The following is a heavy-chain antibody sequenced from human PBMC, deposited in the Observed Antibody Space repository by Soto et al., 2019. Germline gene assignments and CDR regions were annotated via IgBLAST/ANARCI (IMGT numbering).Heavy chain of an antibody. CDR3: ARKAAGTRNGHWFDP. J-gene: IGHJ5*02. CDR2: IYPGDSDT. Sequence: GESLKISCKGSGYSFTSYWIGWVRQMPGKGLEWMGIIYPGDSDTRYSPSFQGQVTISADKSISTAYLQWSSLKASDTAMYYCARKAAGTRNGHWFDPWGQGTLVTVSS. V-gene: IGHV5-51*01. CDR1: GYSFTSYW. D-gene: IGHD6-13*01.